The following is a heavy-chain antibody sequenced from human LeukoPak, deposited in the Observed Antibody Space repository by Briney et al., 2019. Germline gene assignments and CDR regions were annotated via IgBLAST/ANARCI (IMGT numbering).Heavy chain of an antibody. J-gene: IGHJ4*02. Sequence: GGSLRLPCTASGFTFGDYSMNWVPKAPGKALEWVGFISSRDGTTEYAASVRGRFTISRDEAERIAYLQMNSLKTEDTAVYRCNRWRISGVSYSNVWGQGTLVSVPS. CDR1: GFTFGDYS. D-gene: IGHD2-15*01. CDR2: ISSRDGTT. V-gene: IGHV3-49*04. CDR3: NRWRISGVSYSNV.